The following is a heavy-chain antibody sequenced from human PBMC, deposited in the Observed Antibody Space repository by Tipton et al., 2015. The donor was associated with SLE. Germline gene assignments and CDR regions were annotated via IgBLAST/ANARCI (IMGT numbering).Heavy chain of an antibody. Sequence: TLSLTCTVSGDSITSDYWTWIRQPPGKPLEWIGYVSPSGRTNYNSSLESRVSISLDTSNNQFSLNLKSVDGADTAMYYCARQRLHFDYWGQGILVAVSS. CDR3: ARQRLHFDY. CDR2: VSPSGRT. V-gene: IGHV4-4*08. D-gene: IGHD6-25*01. CDR1: GDSITSDY. J-gene: IGHJ4*02.